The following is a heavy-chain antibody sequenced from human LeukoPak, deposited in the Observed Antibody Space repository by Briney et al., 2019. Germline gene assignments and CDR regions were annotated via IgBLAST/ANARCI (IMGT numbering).Heavy chain of an antibody. J-gene: IGHJ6*03. CDR3: ARGVCGGDCYTPGWRHYYYYYYMDV. Sequence: SETLSLTCAVSGGSFSGYYWSWIRQPPGKGLEWIGEINHSGSTNYTTSLKSRVTISVDTSKNQFSLKLSSVTAADTAVYYCARGVCGGDCYTPGWRHYYYYYYMDVWGKGTTVTVSS. V-gene: IGHV4-34*01. D-gene: IGHD2-21*02. CDR1: GGSFSGYY. CDR2: INHSGST.